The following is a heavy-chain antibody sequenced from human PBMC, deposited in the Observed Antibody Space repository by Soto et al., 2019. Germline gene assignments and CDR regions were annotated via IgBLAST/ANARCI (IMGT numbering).Heavy chain of an antibody. CDR1: GFTLSSYA. Sequence: SLRLSCAASGFTLSSYAMNWVRQAPGKGLEWVSVISGSGVITYYADSVKGRFTISRDNSKNTLYLQMNSLRAEDTALYYCAKDILTGYCPFDCWGQGTLVTVSS. CDR3: AKDILTGYCPFDC. D-gene: IGHD3-9*01. J-gene: IGHJ4*02. CDR2: ISGSGVIT. V-gene: IGHV3-23*01.